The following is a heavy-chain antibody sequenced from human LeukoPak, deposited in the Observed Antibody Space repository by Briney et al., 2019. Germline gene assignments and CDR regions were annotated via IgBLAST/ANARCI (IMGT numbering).Heavy chain of an antibody. J-gene: IGHJ4*02. Sequence: GGSMRLSCAAPGLAFSAYKMHWVRQAPRKGLVWVSRISTDGYTTDYADFVQGRFTASRDNTKNTWSLEMNSLRAEDTAVYYCVVGGSPGYWGQGTLVTVSS. CDR3: VVGGSPGY. CDR1: GLAFSAYK. V-gene: IGHV3-74*01. D-gene: IGHD2-15*01. CDR2: ISTDGYTT.